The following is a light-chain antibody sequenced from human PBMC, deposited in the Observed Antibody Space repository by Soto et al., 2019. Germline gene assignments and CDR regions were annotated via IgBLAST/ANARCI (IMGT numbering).Light chain of an antibody. Sequence: AIRMTQSPSSLSASTGDRVTITCRASQGISSYLAWYQQKPGKAPKLLIYAASTLQSGVPSRFSGSGSGTEFTLTISSLKTDDFATYYCQQYNSYPGTFGQGTKVDIK. CDR3: QQYNSYPGT. J-gene: IGKJ1*01. CDR2: AAS. V-gene: IGKV1-8*01. CDR1: QGISSY.